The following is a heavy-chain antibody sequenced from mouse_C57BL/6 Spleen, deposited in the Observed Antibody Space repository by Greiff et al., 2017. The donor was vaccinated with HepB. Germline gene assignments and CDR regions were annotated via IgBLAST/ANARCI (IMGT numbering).Heavy chain of an antibody. CDR1: GFTFSSYA. J-gene: IGHJ1*03. CDR2: ISDGGSYT. V-gene: IGHV5-4*03. CDR3: ARGYGSRTYFDV. D-gene: IGHD1-1*01. Sequence: EVKLMESGGGLVKPGGSLKLSCAASGFTFSSYAMSWVRQTPEKRLEWVATISDGGSYTYYPDNVKGRFTISRDNAKNNLYLQMSHLKSEDTAMYYCARGYGSRTYFDVWGTGTTVTVSS.